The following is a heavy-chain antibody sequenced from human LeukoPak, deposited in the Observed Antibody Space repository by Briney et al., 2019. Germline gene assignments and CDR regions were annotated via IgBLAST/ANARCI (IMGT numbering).Heavy chain of an antibody. J-gene: IGHJ4*02. D-gene: IGHD1-26*01. Sequence: GGSLRLSCAASGFTFNNAWMSWVRQAPGKGLEWVGRIKSKTDGGTTDYAAPVIGRFTISRDDSKNTLYLQMNSLKIEDTAVYYCTRIIKSGSFDYWGQGVLVTVSS. CDR1: GFTFNNAW. V-gene: IGHV3-15*01. CDR2: IKSKTDGGTT. CDR3: TRIIKSGSFDY.